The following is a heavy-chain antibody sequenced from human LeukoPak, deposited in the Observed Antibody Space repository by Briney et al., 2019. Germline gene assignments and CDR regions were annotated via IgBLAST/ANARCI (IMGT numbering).Heavy chain of an antibody. CDR2: IRYDGSNK. Sequence: PGGSLRLSCAASGFTFSSYGIHWVRQAPGKGLEWVAFIRYDGSNKYHADSVKGRFTISRDNSKNTLYLQMNSLRAEDTAVYYSAIKAKGDYWGQGTLVTVSS. CDR1: GFTFSSYG. CDR3: AIKAKGDY. J-gene: IGHJ4*02. V-gene: IGHV3-30*02. D-gene: IGHD3-10*01.